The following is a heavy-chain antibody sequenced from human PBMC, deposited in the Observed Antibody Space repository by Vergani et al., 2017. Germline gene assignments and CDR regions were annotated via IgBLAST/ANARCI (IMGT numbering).Heavy chain of an antibody. CDR2: IYNSGNG. D-gene: IGHD3-16*01. Sequence: QMQLQESGPGLAKASETLSLTCTVSGDSIISRSYYWGWIRQPPGKGLEWIGSIYNSGNGDSSSSLQSRVTISADTSKNQFSLRLTSVTAADTAVYYCASGKYYSDSTSHFRGRYFDVWGRGTLVTVPS. CDR3: ASGKYYSDSTSHFRGRYFDV. CDR1: GDSIISRSYY. J-gene: IGHJ2*01. V-gene: IGHV4-39*01.